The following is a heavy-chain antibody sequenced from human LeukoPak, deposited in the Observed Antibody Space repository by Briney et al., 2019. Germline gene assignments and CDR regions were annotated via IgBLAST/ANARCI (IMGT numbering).Heavy chain of an antibody. V-gene: IGHV4-39*07. D-gene: IGHD5-18*01. CDR2: IYYSGST. CDR3: ARQAGGQLPTFDY. CDR1: GGSISSSSYY. J-gene: IGHJ4*02. Sequence: PSETLSLTCTVSGGSISSSSYYWGWIRQPPGKGLEWIGSIYYSGSTYYNPSLKSRVTISVDTSKNQFSLKLSSVTAADTAVYYCARQAGGQLPTFDYWGQGTLVTVSS.